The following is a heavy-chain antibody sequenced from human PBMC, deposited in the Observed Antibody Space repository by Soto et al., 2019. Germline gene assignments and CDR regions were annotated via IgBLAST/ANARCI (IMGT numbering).Heavy chain of an antibody. CDR1: GYTFTSYA. D-gene: IGHD2-2*01. V-gene: IGHV1-3*01. J-gene: IGHJ6*02. CDR3: ARDGDIVVVPARYYYGMDV. CDR2: INAGNGNT. Sequence: ASVKVSCKASGYTFTSYAMHWVRQAPGQRLEWMGWINAGNGNTKYSQKFQGRVTITRDTSASTAYMELSSLRSEDTAVYYCARDGDIVVVPARYYYGMDVWGQGTTVTVSS.